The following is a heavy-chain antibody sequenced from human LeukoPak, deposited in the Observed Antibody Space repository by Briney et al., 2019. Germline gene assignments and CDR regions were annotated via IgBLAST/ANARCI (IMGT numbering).Heavy chain of an antibody. CDR1: GYTFTGYY. D-gene: IGHD6-13*01. CDR3: ARPYISSSRYRNWFDP. V-gene: IGHV1-2*02. Sequence: ASVKVSCKASGYTFTGYYMHWVRQAPGQGLEWMGWISPNSGGTNYAQKFQGRVTMTRDTSISTAYMELSRLRSDDTAVYYCARPYISSSRYRNWFDPWGQGTLVTVSS. CDR2: ISPNSGGT. J-gene: IGHJ5*02.